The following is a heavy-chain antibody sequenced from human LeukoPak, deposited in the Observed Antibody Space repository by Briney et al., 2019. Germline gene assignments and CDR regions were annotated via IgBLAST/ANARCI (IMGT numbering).Heavy chain of an antibody. V-gene: IGHV3-74*01. CDR1: GFTFSSYW. Sequence: GGSLRLSCVASGFTFSSYWMHWVRQEPRKGLVGVSRINGDGRNINYADSVRGRFTISRDNAKNTLYLQMNSLRAEDTAVYYCAREVDDYVWGSYQFIDYWGQGTLVTVSS. CDR3: AREVDDYVWGSYQFIDY. CDR2: INGDGRNI. J-gene: IGHJ4*02. D-gene: IGHD3-16*02.